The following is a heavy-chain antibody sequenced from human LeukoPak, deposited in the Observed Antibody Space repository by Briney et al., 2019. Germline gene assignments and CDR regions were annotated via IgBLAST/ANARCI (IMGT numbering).Heavy chain of an antibody. V-gene: IGHV3-66*01. CDR3: ARGRADPHEYDY. CDR1: GITVSRNS. CDR2: IYSGGSPI. D-gene: IGHD2/OR15-2a*01. Sequence: GGSLRLSCAAPGITVSRNSMSWVRQAPGKGLEWVSVIYSGGSPIYYADSLKGRFTISRDNSNNVLYLQMSSLRADDTAVYYCARGRADPHEYDYWGQGTQVTVSS. J-gene: IGHJ4*02.